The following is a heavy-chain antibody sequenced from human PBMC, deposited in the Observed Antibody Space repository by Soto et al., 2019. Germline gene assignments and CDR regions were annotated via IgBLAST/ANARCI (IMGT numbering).Heavy chain of an antibody. J-gene: IGHJ5*02. V-gene: IGHV1-69*01. D-gene: IGHD4-17*01. Sequence: QVQLVQSGAEVKKPGSSVKVSCKASGGTFTNYAINWVRQATGQGLEWMGGIIPISGAVNYAQKFQGRVTITADESTSTVYMALSSLRSENTAVYYCARTTTAYSWFDLWGQGTLVTVSS. CDR2: IIPISGAV. CDR1: GGTFTNYA. CDR3: ARTTTAYSWFDL.